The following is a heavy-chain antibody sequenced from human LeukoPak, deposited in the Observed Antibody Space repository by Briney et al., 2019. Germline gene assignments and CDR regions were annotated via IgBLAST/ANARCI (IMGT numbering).Heavy chain of an antibody. Sequence: SVKVSCKASGGTFSSYAISWVRQAPGQGLEWMGGIIPIFGTANYAQKSQGRVTITADKSTSTAYMELSSLRSEDTAVYYCARTSTMVRGVVYAFDIWGQGTMVTVSS. V-gene: IGHV1-69*06. J-gene: IGHJ3*02. CDR3: ARTSTMVRGVVYAFDI. CDR1: GGTFSSYA. CDR2: IIPIFGTA. D-gene: IGHD3-10*01.